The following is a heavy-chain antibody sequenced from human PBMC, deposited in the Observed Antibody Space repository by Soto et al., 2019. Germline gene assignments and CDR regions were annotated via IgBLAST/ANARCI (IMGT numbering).Heavy chain of an antibody. CDR2: ISSSSSYI. CDR1: GFTFSSYS. CDR3: ARDNYVIDFWSGYPTVAAFDI. D-gene: IGHD3-3*01. V-gene: IGHV3-21*01. Sequence: EVQLVESGGGLVKPGGSLRLSCAASGFTFSSYSMNWVRQAPGKGLEWVSSISSSSSYIYYADSVKGRFTISRDNAKNSLYLQMNSLRAEDTAVYYCARDNYVIDFWSGYPTVAAFDIWGQGTMVTVSS. J-gene: IGHJ3*02.